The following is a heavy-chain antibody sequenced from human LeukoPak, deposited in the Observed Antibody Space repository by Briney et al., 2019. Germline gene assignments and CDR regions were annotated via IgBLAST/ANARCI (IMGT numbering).Heavy chain of an antibody. J-gene: IGHJ6*02. Sequence: GGSLRLSCAASGFTFSSYGMHWVRQAPGKGLEWVAVIWYDGSNKYYADSVKGRFTISRDNSKNTLYLQMNSLRAEDTAVYYCARGNPLYYYYYGMDVWGQGTTVTVSS. CDR3: ARGNPLYYYYYGMDV. V-gene: IGHV3-33*01. CDR2: IWYDGSNK. CDR1: GFTFSSYG.